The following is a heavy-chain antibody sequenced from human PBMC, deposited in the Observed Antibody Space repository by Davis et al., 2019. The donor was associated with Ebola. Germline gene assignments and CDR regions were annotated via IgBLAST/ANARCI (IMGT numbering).Heavy chain of an antibody. CDR3: AKEVAAGAGTCEDY. D-gene: IGHD6-19*01. J-gene: IGHJ4*02. CDR1: GITFTTYA. V-gene: IGHV3-23*01. CDR2: VGGIGRTT. Sequence: GRPLRPSFVAPGITFTTYAMSWVRQAPGKGLEWVSAVGGIGRTTNYADSVKGRFTISRDNSKNTLYLQMNSLRAEDTAVYYCAKEVAAGAGTCEDYWGQGTLVTGSS.